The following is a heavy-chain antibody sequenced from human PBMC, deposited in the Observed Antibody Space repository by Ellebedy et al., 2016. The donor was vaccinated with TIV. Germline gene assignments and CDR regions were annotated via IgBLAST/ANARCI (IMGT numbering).Heavy chain of an antibody. CDR3: ARLKQSRDRSHWYFDL. V-gene: IGHV4-4*07. CDR2: IFMSGTT. D-gene: IGHD1-14*01. CDR1: GGSFSSYY. J-gene: IGHJ2*01. Sequence: SETLSLTXTVSGGSFSSYYWSWIRQPAGKGLEWMGRIFMSGTTTYNPSLKSRLTMSIDTSKTQFSLTLHSVTAADVAVYFCARLKQSRDRSHWYFDLWGRGTLVTVSS.